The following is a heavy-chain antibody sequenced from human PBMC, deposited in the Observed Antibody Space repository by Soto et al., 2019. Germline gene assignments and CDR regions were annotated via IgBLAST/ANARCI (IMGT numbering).Heavy chain of an antibody. D-gene: IGHD1-26*01. J-gene: IGHJ4*02. CDR2: IIPIFGTI. CDR1: GGTFSSYA. Sequence: QVQLVQPGAEVKKPGSSVKVSCKASGGTFSSYAISWVRQAPGQGLEWMGGIIPIFGTIHYAQKFQGRITITADESTSTAYMELSSLRSEDTAVYYCTRGRGSGSYGIGYWGQGTLVTVSS. V-gene: IGHV1-69*01. CDR3: TRGRGSGSYGIGY.